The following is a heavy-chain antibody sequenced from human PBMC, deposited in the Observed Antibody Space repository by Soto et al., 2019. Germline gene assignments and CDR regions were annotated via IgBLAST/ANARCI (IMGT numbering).Heavy chain of an antibody. V-gene: IGHV3-15*01. J-gene: IGHJ4*02. CDR3: TTTDEAIAAAGIRDY. CDR2: IKSKTDGGTT. CDR1: GFTFSNAW. Sequence: GGSLRLSCAASGFTFSNAWMSWVRQAPGKGLEWVGRIKSKTDGGTTDYAAPVKGRFTISRDDSKNTLYLQMNSLKTEDTAVYYCTTTDEAIAAAGIRDYWGQGTLVTVSS. D-gene: IGHD6-13*01.